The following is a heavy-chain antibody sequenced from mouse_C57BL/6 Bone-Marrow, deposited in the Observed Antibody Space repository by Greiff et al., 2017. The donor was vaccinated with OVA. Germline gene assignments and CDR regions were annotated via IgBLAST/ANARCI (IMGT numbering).Heavy chain of an antibody. CDR2: ISGGGGNT. J-gene: IGHJ1*03. Sequence: EVMLVESGGGLVKPGGSLKLSCAASGFTFSSYTMSWVRQTPEKRLEWVATISGGGGNTYYPDSVKGRFTISRDNAKNTLYLQMSSLRSEDTALYYCARPLYSIYGRYFDVWGTGTTVTVSS. CDR3: ARPLYSIYGRYFDV. V-gene: IGHV5-9*01. D-gene: IGHD2-5*01. CDR1: GFTFSSYT.